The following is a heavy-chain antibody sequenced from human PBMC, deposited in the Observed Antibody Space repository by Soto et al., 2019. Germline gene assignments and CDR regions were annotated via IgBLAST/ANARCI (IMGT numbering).Heavy chain of an antibody. D-gene: IGHD3-22*01. CDR2: IIPISGTA. CDR3: ARSLDSTGYFNY. CDR1: GGAFSTYA. J-gene: IGHJ4*02. Sequence: QVQLVQSGAEVKKPGSSVKVSCRASGGAFSTYAISWVRQAPGQGLEWMGGIIPISGTANYAQKFQGRVTITADESTSTFYMGLSSLRSEDMAVYYCARSLDSTGYFNYWGQGTLVTVSS. V-gene: IGHV1-69*01.